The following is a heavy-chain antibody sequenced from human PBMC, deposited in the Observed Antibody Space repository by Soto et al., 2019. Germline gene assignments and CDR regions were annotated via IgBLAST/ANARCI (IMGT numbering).Heavy chain of an antibody. Sequence: GSLRLSCAASGFTFSSYGMHWVRQAPGKGLEWVAVIWYDGSNKYYADSVKGRFTISRDNSKNTLYLQMNSLRAEDTAVYYCARAPPAPRERAYGMDVWGQGTTVTVSS. CDR2: IWYDGSNK. D-gene: IGHD1-26*01. V-gene: IGHV3-33*01. J-gene: IGHJ6*02. CDR3: ARAPPAPRERAYGMDV. CDR1: GFTFSSYG.